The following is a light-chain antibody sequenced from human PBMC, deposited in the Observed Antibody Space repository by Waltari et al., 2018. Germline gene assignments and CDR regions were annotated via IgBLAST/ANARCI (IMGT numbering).Light chain of an antibody. CDR1: QGISLY. V-gene: IGKV1-27*01. CDR2: AAS. J-gene: IGKJ4*01. CDR3: QKYNNAPLT. Sequence: DIQMTQSPSSLSASVGDRVTITCRASQGISLYLAWYQQKPGKVPNRLIYAASTLQSGVPSRFSGSGSGTDFTLTISSLQPEDAATYYCQKYNNAPLTFGGGTKVEIK.